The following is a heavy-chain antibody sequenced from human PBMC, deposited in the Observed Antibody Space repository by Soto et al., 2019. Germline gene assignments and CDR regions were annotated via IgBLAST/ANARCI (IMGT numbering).Heavy chain of an antibody. Sequence: VQLVQSGAEVKKPGSSVKLSCKASGGTFNRYTISWVRQAPGQGLEWMGGIIPIFGTANYAQKFQGRVTIIADASTSAAYMELRSLRSEDTAVYYCALWGFRDGNNSTYNYSGMDVWGQGTTVTVSS. D-gene: IGHD3-10*01. CDR2: IIPIFGTA. CDR3: ALWGFRDGNNSTYNYSGMDV. CDR1: GGTFNRYT. J-gene: IGHJ6*02. V-gene: IGHV1-69*01.